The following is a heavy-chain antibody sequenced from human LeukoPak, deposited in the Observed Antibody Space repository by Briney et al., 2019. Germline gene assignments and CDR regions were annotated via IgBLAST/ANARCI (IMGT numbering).Heavy chain of an antibody. CDR3: ARGARSGLAAALTEEDYHYMDV. Sequence: SETLSLTCTVSGGSISSYYWSWIRQPAGKGLEWIGRIYSTGSTNYNPSLKSRVTMSVDTSKNQFSLKLSSVTAADTAVYYCARGARSGLAAALTEEDYHYMDVWGKGTTVTVSS. J-gene: IGHJ6*03. D-gene: IGHD6-13*01. CDR2: IYSTGST. V-gene: IGHV4-4*07. CDR1: GGSISSYY.